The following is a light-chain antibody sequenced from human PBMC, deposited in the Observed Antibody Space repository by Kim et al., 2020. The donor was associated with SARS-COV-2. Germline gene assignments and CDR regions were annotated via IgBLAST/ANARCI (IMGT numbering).Light chain of an antibody. CDR1: QSISDY. J-gene: IGKJ3*01. Sequence: EGKKVPIPCRASQSISDYLAWYQPKPGKAPRLLFYDASTLESGVPSRFSGSGSGTEFTLTIVSLQPDDFASYYCQQYNSYLFTFGPGTKVDI. CDR3: QQYNSYLFT. CDR2: DAS. V-gene: IGKV1-5*01.